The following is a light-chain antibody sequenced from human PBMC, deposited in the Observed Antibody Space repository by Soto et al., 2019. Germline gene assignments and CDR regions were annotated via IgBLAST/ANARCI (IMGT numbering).Light chain of an antibody. V-gene: IGKV1-5*03. CDR3: QQYAARSPWT. CDR1: QSLPSTW. J-gene: IGKJ1*01. CDR2: KGS. Sequence: DVQMTQSPSTLSASVGDKVTITCRASQSLPSTWLAWCQQRPGKAPNVLIYKGSALASGVSSRFSGSGSGTEFTLTISSLQPDDFATYFCQQYAARSPWTFGQGTRV.